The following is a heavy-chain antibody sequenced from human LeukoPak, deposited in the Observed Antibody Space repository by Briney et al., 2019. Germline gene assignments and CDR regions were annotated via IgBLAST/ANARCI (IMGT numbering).Heavy chain of an antibody. CDR3: ARQGFYYYYGMDV. V-gene: IGHV4-59*08. CDR1: GGSISSYY. Sequence: SETLSLTCTVSGGSISSYYWSWIRQPPGKGLEWIGYIYYSGSTNYNPSLKSRVTISVDTSKNQFSLKLSSVTAADTAVYYCARQGFYYYYGMDVWGQGTTVTVSS. CDR2: IYYSGST. J-gene: IGHJ6*02.